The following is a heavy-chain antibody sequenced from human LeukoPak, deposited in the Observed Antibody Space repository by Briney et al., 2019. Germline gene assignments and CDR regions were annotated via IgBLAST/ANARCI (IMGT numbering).Heavy chain of an antibody. CDR2: ISSSGNTI. J-gene: IGHJ4*02. CDR3: ARAPRHYYDSSGYVDY. Sequence: GGSLRLSCAASGFTFSSYEMNWVRQAPGKGLEWVSYISSSGNTIYYADSVKGRFTISRDNAKNSLYLQMNSLRAEDTAVYYCARAPRHYYDSSGYVDYWGQGTLATVSS. CDR1: GFTFSSYE. D-gene: IGHD3-22*01. V-gene: IGHV3-48*03.